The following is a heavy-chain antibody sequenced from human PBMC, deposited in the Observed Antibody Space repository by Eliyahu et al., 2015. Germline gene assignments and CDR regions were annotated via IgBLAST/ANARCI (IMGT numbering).Heavy chain of an antibody. D-gene: IGHD2-21*02. CDR2: ISSSSSYI. CDR1: XFTFSXYX. Sequence: EVQLVXSGGGLVKPGGSLRLXCAXSXFTFSXYXMNWVRQAPGKGLEWVSSISSSSSYIYYADSVKGRFTISRDNAKNSLYLQMNSLRAEDTAVYYCARGPAYCGGDCKYYFDYWGQGTLVTVSS. V-gene: IGHV3-21*01. CDR3: ARGPAYCGGDCKYYFDY. J-gene: IGHJ4*02.